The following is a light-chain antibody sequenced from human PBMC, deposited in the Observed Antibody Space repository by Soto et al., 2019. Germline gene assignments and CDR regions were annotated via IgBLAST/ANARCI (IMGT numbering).Light chain of an antibody. Sequence: EIVLTQSPGTLSLSPGERATLSCRASQSVSSSFLAWYQQKPGQAPRLLIYGASSRATGIPDRFSGSGSGADWTLTISRLVPEDIVVYYVQQYERSPWAFGQVPKVEIK. J-gene: IGKJ1*01. CDR1: QSVSSSF. CDR3: QQYERSPWA. CDR2: GAS. V-gene: IGKV3-20*01.